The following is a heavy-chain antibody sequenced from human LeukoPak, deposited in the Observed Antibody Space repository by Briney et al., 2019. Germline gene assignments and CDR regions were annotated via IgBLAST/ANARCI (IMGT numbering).Heavy chain of an antibody. D-gene: IGHD2-2*01. CDR3: ASTATCSF. CDR1: GFTFSNYW. V-gene: IGHV3-7*01. CDR2: IKQDGSEK. J-gene: IGHJ3*01. Sequence: PGGSLRLSCAASGFTFSNYWMTWVRQAPGKGLEWVANIKQDGSEKNYVDPVKGRFTISRDNAQNSLYLQMNSLRAEDTAVYYCASTATCSFWGQGTMVTVSS.